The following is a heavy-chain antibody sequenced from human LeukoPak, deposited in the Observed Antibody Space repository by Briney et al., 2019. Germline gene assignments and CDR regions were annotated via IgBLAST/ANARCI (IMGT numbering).Heavy chain of an antibody. Sequence: GGSLRLSCAASGFTFSSYSMNWVRQAPGKGLEWVSFISSSSSTIYYADSVKGRFTISRDNAKNSLYLQMNSLRAEDTAVYYCARRKPYYYYMDVWGKRTTVTVSS. CDR2: ISSSSSTI. CDR3: ARRKPYYYYMDV. J-gene: IGHJ6*03. CDR1: GFTFSSYS. V-gene: IGHV3-48*04.